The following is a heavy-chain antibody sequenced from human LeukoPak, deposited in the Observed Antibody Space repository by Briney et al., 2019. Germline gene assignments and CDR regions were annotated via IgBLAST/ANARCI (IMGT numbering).Heavy chain of an antibody. V-gene: IGHV1-8*02. Sequence: ASVKVSCKASGYTFTGYYMHWVRQAPGQGLEWMGWMNPNSGNTGYAQKFQGRVTMTRNTSISTAYMELSSLRSEDTAVYYCAISSSGWYLVANFDYWGQGTLVTVSS. CDR2: MNPNSGNT. J-gene: IGHJ4*02. D-gene: IGHD6-19*01. CDR3: AISSSGWYLVANFDY. CDR1: GYTFTGYY.